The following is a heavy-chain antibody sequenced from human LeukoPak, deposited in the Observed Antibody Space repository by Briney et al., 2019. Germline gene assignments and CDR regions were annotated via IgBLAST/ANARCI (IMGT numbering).Heavy chain of an antibody. V-gene: IGHV3-33*01. J-gene: IGHJ4*02. Sequence: GGSLRLSCAASGFTFRSYGMHWVRQAPGEGLEWGAVIWYDGSNKYYADSVKGRFTISRDNSKNTLYLQMNSLRAEDTAVYYCARDEGTYYDSSGNLDYWGQGTLVTVSS. CDR3: ARDEGTYYDSSGNLDY. D-gene: IGHD3-22*01. CDR1: GFTFRSYG. CDR2: IWYDGSNK.